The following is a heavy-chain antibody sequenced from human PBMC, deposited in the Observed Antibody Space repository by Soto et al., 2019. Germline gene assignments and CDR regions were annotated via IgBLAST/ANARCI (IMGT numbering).Heavy chain of an antibody. CDR2: IYYDGCT. CDR3: ARDQLSSGLYVWFDP. V-gene: IGHV4-59*01. D-gene: IGHD6-25*01. J-gene: IGHJ5*02. Sequence: HVQLQESGPGLVKPSETLSLTCTVSGCSISTYYWSWIRQPPGKGLEWIGYIYYDGCTSYNPSLKRPVTLSVDPSKNQFSLILSSVTSADTAVYYCARDQLSSGLYVWFDPWGQGTLVTVSS. CDR1: GCSISTYY.